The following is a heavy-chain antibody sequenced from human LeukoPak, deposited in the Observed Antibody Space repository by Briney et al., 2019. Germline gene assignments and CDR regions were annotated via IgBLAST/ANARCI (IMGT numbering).Heavy chain of an antibody. D-gene: IGHD6-13*01. V-gene: IGHV4-39*07. J-gene: IGHJ4*02. CDR3: ARLYGSSSWYFDY. CDR1: GGSISSSSYY. CDR2: INHSGST. Sequence: SETLSLTCTVSGGSISSSSYYWGWIRQPPGKGLEWIGEINHSGSTNYNPSLKSRVTISVDTSKNQFSLKLSSVTAADTAVYYCARLYGSSSWYFDYWGQGTLVTVSS.